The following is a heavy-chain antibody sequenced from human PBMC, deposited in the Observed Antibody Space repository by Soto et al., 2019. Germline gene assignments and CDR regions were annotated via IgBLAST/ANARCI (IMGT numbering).Heavy chain of an antibody. V-gene: IGHV6-1*01. Sequence: QVQLQQSGPGLVRPSQTLSLTWAISGDSVSSNSAAWNWIRQSPSIGLEWLGRTYYRSRWYIDYAVSVKSRITGNPDSSNNQFSLHLNSVTPEDTAVYSCAGPTSLQWYYMDVWDKVTTVTVSS. CDR3: AGPTSLQWYYMDV. D-gene: IGHD1-26*01. CDR1: GDSVSSNSAA. J-gene: IGHJ6*03. CDR2: TYYRSRWYI.